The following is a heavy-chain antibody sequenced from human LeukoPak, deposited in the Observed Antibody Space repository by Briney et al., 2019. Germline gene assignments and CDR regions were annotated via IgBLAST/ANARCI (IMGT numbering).Heavy chain of an antibody. V-gene: IGHV3-53*01. D-gene: IGHD3-10*01. CDR2: IYSGATT. CDR1: GFTIATKY. J-gene: IGHJ2*01. Sequence: GGSLRLSCAASGFTIATKYMNWVRQAPGEGLEWVSIYSGATTYYADSVRGRFTISRDTSKNTVSLQMNSLGAEDTAVYFCARLGDHYHWNLDLWGRGTLVTVSS. CDR3: ARLGDHYHWNLDL.